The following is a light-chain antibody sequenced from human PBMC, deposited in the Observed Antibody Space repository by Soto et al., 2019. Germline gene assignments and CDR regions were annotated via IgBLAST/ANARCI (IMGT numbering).Light chain of an antibody. V-gene: IGLV2-14*01. CDR2: EVS. Sequence: QSALTQPASVSGSPGQSITISCTGTSSDVGGYNYVSWYQQHPGKAPKLMIYEVSNRPSGVSHRFSGSKSGNTASLTISGLQAEDEADYYCTSYTSRSTLDVLFGGGTQLTVL. CDR1: SSDVGGYNY. J-gene: IGLJ2*01. CDR3: TSYTSRSTLDVL.